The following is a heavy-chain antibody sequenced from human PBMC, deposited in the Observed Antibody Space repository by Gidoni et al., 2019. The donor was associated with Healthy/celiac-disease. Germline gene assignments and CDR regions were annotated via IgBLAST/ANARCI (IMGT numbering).Heavy chain of an antibody. CDR3: ARDGQGITICGVVIIGGGYYFDY. CDR2: VSAYNGNT. D-gene: IGHD3-3*01. V-gene: IGHV1-18*01. J-gene: IGHJ4*02. Sequence: QVQLVQSGAEVKKPGASVKVSCKAAGYTFTTYGISWLRQAPGQGLEWMGWVSAYNGNTNYAQKLQGRVTMTTDTSTSTAYMELRSLRSDDTAVYYCARDGQGITICGVVIIGGGYYFDYWGQGTLVTVSS. CDR1: GYTFTTYG.